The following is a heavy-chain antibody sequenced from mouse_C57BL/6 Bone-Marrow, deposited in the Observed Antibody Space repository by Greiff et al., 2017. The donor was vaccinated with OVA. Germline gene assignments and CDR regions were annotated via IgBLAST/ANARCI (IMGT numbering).Heavy chain of an antibody. CDR3: ARYWAWLAY. D-gene: IGHD4-1*01. V-gene: IGHV1-9*01. CDR2: IFPGSGST. Sequence: QVQLQQSGAELMKPGASVQLSCKATGYTFTGYWIAWVKQRPGHGLEWIGEIFPGSGSTTYNEKFKGKATFTADTSSNTAYMQLSSLTTEYSASYYCARYWAWLAYWGQGTLVTVSA. J-gene: IGHJ3*01. CDR1: GYTFTGYW.